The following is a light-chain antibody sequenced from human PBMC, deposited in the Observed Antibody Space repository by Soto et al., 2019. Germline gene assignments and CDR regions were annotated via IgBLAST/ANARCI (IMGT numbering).Light chain of an antibody. CDR3: SSYAGNNHFVV. CDR2: EVT. V-gene: IGLV2-8*01. J-gene: IGLJ2*01. CDR1: SSDVGAYKY. Sequence: QSALTQPPSASGSPGQSVTISCTGTSSDVGAYKYVSWYQQHPGKAPKLMIYEVTKRPSGVPGRFSGSKSGNTASLTVSGLQAEDDADYYCSSYAGNNHFVVFGGGTKLTVL.